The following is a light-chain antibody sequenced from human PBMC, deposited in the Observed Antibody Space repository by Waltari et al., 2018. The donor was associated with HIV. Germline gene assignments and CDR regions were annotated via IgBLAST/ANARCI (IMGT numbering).Light chain of an antibody. CDR2: AAS. V-gene: IGKV1-9*01. CDR1: QGISSY. Sequence: DIQLTHSPSFLSASVGDRVTITCRASQGISSYLAWYQQKPGKAPNLLIYAASTLQYGVPSRFSGSGSGTEFTLTISSLQPEDFATYYCQQLNSYPLTFGGGTKVEIK. CDR3: QQLNSYPLT. J-gene: IGKJ4*01.